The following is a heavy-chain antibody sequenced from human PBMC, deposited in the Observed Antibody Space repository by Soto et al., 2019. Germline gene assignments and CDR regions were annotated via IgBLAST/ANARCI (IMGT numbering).Heavy chain of an antibody. CDR2: INPNSGGT. V-gene: IGHV1-2*04. CDR3: ARAPLYYYGSGSYKYYFDD. CDR1: GYTFTGYY. J-gene: IGHJ4*02. Sequence: GASVKVSCKASGYTFTGYYIHWVRQAPGQGLEWMGWINPNSGGTNYAQKFQGWVTMTRDTSISTAYMELSRLRSDDTAVYYCARAPLYYYGSGSYKYYFDDWGQGTRVTVAS. D-gene: IGHD3-10*01.